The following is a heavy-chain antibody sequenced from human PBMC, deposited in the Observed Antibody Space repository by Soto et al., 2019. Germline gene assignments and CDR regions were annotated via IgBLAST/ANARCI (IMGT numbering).Heavy chain of an antibody. J-gene: IGHJ4*02. CDR1: GCSISSSSYY. V-gene: IGHV4-39*01. CDR3: SRQRGSLARPHVDH. Sequence: SETLSLTCTVSGCSISSSSYYWCWILQPPGKGLEWIGSIYYSGSTYYNPSLKSRVTISVDTSKNQFSLKLSSVTAADTAVYYCSRQRGSLARPHVDHSRQATLGTASS. D-gene: IGHD3-16*01. CDR2: IYYSGST.